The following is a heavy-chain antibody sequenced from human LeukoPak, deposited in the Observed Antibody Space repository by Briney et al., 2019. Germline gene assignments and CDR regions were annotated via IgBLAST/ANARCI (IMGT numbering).Heavy chain of an antibody. J-gene: IGHJ4*02. Sequence: GESLKISCKGSGYSFTSYWIGWVRQMPGKGLEWMGIIYPGDSDTRYSPSFQGQVTISADKSISTAYLQWSSLKASDTAMYYCARRSYADCSGTSCYTEYSFDYWGQGTLVTVSS. D-gene: IGHD2-2*01. CDR1: GYSFTSYW. CDR2: IYPGDSDT. V-gene: IGHV5-51*01. CDR3: ARRSYADCSGTSCYTEYSFDY.